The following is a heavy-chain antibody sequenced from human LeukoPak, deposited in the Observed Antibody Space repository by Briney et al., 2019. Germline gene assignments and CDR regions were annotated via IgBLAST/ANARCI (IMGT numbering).Heavy chain of an antibody. J-gene: IGHJ4*02. D-gene: IGHD4-11*01. CDR3: ANGATAYSACPLHIGDY. V-gene: IGHV3-30*02. CDR2: IRYDGSKK. Sequence: PGGSLRLSCVASGISFSSFGMHWVRQAPGKGLEWVAFIRYDGSKKYYADSVKGRFTISRDNSKNTPYVQMTSLRAEDTAVYFCANGATAYSACPLHIGDYWGQGTLVTVSS. CDR1: GISFSSFG.